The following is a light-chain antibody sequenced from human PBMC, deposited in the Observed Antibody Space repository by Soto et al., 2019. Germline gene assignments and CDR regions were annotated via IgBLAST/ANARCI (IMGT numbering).Light chain of an antibody. V-gene: IGLV3-21*02. CDR2: DDR. Sequence: SYELTQPPSVSVAPGQTARITCGGSNIGSKSVHWYQQKPGQAPVVVVYDDRDRPSGIPERFSGSNSDNTATLTISRVEAGDEADYYCAVWDSSSDHYVFGAGTKVTVL. J-gene: IGLJ1*01. CDR3: AVWDSSSDHYV. CDR1: NIGSKS.